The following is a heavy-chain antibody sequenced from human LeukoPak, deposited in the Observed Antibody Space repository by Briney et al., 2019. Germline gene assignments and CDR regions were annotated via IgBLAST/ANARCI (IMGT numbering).Heavy chain of an antibody. CDR2: ISAYDGNT. CDR3: ARVTAHCSSISCYSQPTAEYFQH. D-gene: IGHD2-2*02. J-gene: IGHJ1*01. CDR1: GYTFTSYG. V-gene: IGHV1-18*01. Sequence: GASVKVSCKASGYTFTSYGISRVLQAPGQGLEWMGWISAYDGNTNYAQKLQGRVTMTTDTSTTTAYMELRSLRSDDTAVYYCARVTAHCSSISCYSQPTAEYFQHWGQGTLVTVSS.